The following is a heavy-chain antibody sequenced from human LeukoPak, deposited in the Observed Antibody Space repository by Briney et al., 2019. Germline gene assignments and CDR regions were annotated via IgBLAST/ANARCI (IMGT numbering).Heavy chain of an antibody. CDR3: VRNLAVAGTCFDS. D-gene: IGHD6-19*01. CDR2: IKQDGSDR. Sequence: PGGSLRLSCAASGFTFSRHWMYWVRQAPGKGLEWVANIKQDGSDRNYVTSVRGRFTISRDNAESSLYLQMNSLRAEDTAVYYCVRNLAVAGTCFDSWGQGTLVTVSS. V-gene: IGHV3-7*03. CDR1: GFTFSRHW. J-gene: IGHJ4*02.